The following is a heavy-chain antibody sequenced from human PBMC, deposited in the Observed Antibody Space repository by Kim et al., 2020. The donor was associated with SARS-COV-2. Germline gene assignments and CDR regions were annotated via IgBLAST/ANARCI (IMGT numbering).Heavy chain of an antibody. D-gene: IGHD6-19*01. V-gene: IGHV3-23*01. J-gene: IGHJ4*02. CDR1: GFTFSSYA. CDR2: ISGSGGST. Sequence: GGSLRLSCAASGFTFSSYAMTWVRQASGKGLEWVSGISGSGGSTYYADSVKGRFTISRDNSKNTLYLQMNSLRGEDTAVYYCARRSSFDYWGQGTLVTVS. CDR3: ARRSSFDY.